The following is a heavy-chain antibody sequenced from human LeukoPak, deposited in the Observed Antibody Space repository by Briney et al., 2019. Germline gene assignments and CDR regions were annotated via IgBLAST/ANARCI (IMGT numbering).Heavy chain of an antibody. Sequence: SETLSLTCTVSGGSISSGGYYWSWIRQHPGKGLEWIGYIYDSGTTSYNPSLKSRGIISVDTSKNQFSLNLSSVTAADTAVYYCARGRRTRIGYCTNGVCRSPTHGRWFDPWGQGTLVTVSS. CDR2: IYDSGTT. D-gene: IGHD2-8*01. V-gene: IGHV4-31*03. CDR1: GGSISSGGYY. J-gene: IGHJ5*02. CDR3: ARGRRTRIGYCTNGVCRSPTHGRWFDP.